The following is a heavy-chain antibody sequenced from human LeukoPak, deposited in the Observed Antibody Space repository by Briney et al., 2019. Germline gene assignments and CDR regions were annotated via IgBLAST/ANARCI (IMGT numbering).Heavy chain of an antibody. Sequence: SETLSLTCTVSGGSISSYYWSWIRQPPGKGLEWIGYIYYSGSTNYNPSLKSRVTISVDTSKNQFPLKLSSVTAADTAVYYCARSRSGYYPWGQGTLVTVSS. CDR3: ARSRSGYYP. J-gene: IGHJ5*02. CDR1: GGSISSYY. V-gene: IGHV4-59*01. D-gene: IGHD3-22*01. CDR2: IYYSGST.